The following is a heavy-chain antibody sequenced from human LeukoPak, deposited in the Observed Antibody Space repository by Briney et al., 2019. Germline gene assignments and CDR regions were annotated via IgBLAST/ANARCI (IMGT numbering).Heavy chain of an antibody. CDR3: ARTITIFGVVPGDY. Sequence: ASVTVSCKASGYTFTSYGISWARQAPGQGLEWMGWISAYNGNTNYAQKLQGRVTMTTDTSTSTAYMELRSLRSDDTAVYYCARTITIFGVVPGDYWGQGTLVTVSS. CDR2: ISAYNGNT. J-gene: IGHJ4*02. CDR1: GYTFTSYG. V-gene: IGHV1-18*01. D-gene: IGHD3-3*01.